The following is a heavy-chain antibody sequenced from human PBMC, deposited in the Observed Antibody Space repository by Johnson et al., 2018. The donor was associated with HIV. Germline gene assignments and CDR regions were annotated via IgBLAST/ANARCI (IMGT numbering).Heavy chain of an antibody. J-gene: IGHJ3*02. CDR2: ISSSGSPI. D-gene: IGHD3-16*02. CDR1: GFTFSDYY. V-gene: IGHV3-11*01. CDR3: AKDLETGDDYVWGSYQLGAFDI. Sequence: QELLVESGGGLVKPGGSLRLSCAASGFTFSDYYMSWIRQAPGKGLEWISYISSSGSPIYYADSLKGRFTLSRDSSKNTLDLQMNSLRAEDTAVYYCAKDLETGDDYVWGSYQLGAFDIWGQGTMVTVSS.